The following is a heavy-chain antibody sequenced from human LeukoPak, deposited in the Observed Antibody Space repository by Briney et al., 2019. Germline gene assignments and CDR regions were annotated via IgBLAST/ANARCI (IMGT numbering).Heavy chain of an antibody. Sequence: GGSLRLSCAASGFTFSSYAMSWVRQAPGKGLEWVSAISGSGGSTYYADSVKGRFTISRDNSKNTLYLQMNSLKTEDTAVYYCTTVSGWYEVYWGQGTLVTVSS. J-gene: IGHJ4*02. CDR3: TTVSGWYEVY. CDR1: GFTFSSYA. CDR2: ISGSGGST. D-gene: IGHD6-19*01. V-gene: IGHV3-23*01.